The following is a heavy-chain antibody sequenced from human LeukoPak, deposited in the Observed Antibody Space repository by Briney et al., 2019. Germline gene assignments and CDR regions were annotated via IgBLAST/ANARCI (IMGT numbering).Heavy chain of an antibody. CDR2: INPSVGST. Sequence: ASVKVSCKASGYTFTSYYMHWVRQEPGQGLEWMGIINPSVGSTSYAQKFQGRVTMTRDTSTSTVYMELSSLRSEETAVYYCARGAYCSSTSCRDYYYYGMDVWGQGTTVTVSS. D-gene: IGHD2-2*01. J-gene: IGHJ6*02. CDR3: ARGAYCSSTSCRDYYYYGMDV. V-gene: IGHV1-46*01. CDR1: GYTFTSYY.